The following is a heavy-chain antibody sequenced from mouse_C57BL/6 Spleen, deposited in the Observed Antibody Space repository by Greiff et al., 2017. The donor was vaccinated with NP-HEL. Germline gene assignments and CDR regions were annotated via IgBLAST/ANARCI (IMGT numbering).Heavy chain of an antibody. V-gene: IGHV14-3*01. CDR3: ARWGYYSNYVFAY. D-gene: IGHD2-5*01. Sequence: VHVKQSVAELVRPGASVKLSCTASGFNIKNTYMHWVKQRPEQGLEWIGRIDPANGNTKYAPKFQGKATITADTSSNTAYLQLSSLTSEDTAIYYCARWGYYSNYVFAYWGQGTLVTVSA. J-gene: IGHJ3*01. CDR1: GFNIKNTY. CDR2: IDPANGNT.